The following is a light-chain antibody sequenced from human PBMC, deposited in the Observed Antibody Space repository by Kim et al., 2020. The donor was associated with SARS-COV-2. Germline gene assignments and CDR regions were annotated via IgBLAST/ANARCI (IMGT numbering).Light chain of an antibody. CDR1: QSVSSY. J-gene: IGKJ1*01. CDR3: QQRPT. V-gene: IGKV3-11*01. CDR2: DAS. Sequence: EIVLTQSPATLSLSPGERATLSCRASQSVSSYLAWYQQKPGQAPRLLIYDASNRATGIPARFSGSGSGTDFTLTISSLEPEDFAVYYCQQRPTFGQGTKVDIK.